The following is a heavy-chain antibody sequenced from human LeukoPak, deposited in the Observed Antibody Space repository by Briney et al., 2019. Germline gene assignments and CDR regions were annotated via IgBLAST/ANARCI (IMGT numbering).Heavy chain of an antibody. V-gene: IGHV5-51*01. J-gene: IGHJ4*02. CDR1: GYSFTRYW. D-gene: IGHD1-26*01. Sequence: GESLKISCKDSGYSFTRYWIAWVRQMPGKGLEWMGIIFPGDSDVRYSPSFQGLVTISADKSIGTVYLRWSSLKASDTAIYYCARQIMGAPYYFDYWGQGTLVTVSS. CDR2: IFPGDSDV. CDR3: ARQIMGAPYYFDY.